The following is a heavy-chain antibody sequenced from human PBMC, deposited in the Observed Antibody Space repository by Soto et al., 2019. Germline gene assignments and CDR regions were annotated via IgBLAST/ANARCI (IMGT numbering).Heavy chain of an antibody. CDR3: ARDGMGSSWWGDYYYYYYGMDV. CDR2: TYYRSKWYN. D-gene: IGHD6-13*01. CDR1: GDSVSSNSAA. Sequence: SQTLSLTCAISGDSVSSNSAAWNWIRQSPSRGLEWLGRTYYRSKWYNDYAVSVKSRITINPDTSKNQFSLQLNSVTPEDTAVYYCARDGMGSSWWGDYYYYYYGMDVWGQGTTVTVSS. V-gene: IGHV6-1*01. J-gene: IGHJ6*02.